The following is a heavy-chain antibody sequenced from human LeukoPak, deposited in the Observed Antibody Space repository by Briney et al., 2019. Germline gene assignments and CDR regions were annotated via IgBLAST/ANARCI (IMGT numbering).Heavy chain of an antibody. CDR3: ARATANWETFDYYYYYMDV. CDR1: GGTFSSYA. J-gene: IGHJ6*03. Sequence: GASVKVSCKASGGTFSSYAISWVRQAPGQGLEWMGGIIPIFGTANYAQKFQGRVTITTDESTSTAYMELSSLRSEDTAVYYCARATANWETFDYYYYYMDVWGKGTTVTVSS. D-gene: IGHD7-27*01. CDR2: IIPIFGTA. V-gene: IGHV1-69*05.